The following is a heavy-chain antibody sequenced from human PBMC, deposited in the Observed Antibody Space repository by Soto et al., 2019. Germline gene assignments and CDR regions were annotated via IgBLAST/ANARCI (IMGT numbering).Heavy chain of an antibody. CDR1: GFTFDDYA. CDR2: ISWDSGTI. J-gene: IGHJ4*02. CDR3: AKEWDSGWPYFDY. Sequence: GGSLRLSCAASGFTFDDYAMHLVRRAPGKGLEWVSRISWDSGTIDYANSVKGRFTISRDNAKNSLYLQMNSLRTDDTALYYCAKEWDSGWPYFDYWGQGTLVTVSS. D-gene: IGHD6-19*01. V-gene: IGHV3-9*01.